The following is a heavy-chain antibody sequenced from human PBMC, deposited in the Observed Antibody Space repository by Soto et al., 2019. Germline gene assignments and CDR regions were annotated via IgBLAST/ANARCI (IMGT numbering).Heavy chain of an antibody. J-gene: IGHJ1*01. CDR1: SYTFSAYA. CDR3: ARQRDGSSWSSAESLQY. V-gene: IGHV1-18*01. Sequence: ASVKVSCTASSYTFSAYAISWVRHAPGQGREWMGWVSIYNGNTNYTQNLEGRVTMTADTSTSTAYMELRSLSSDETAVFYCARQRDGSSWSSAESLQYWGQGTLVPVSS. CDR2: VSIYNGNT. D-gene: IGHD6-13*01.